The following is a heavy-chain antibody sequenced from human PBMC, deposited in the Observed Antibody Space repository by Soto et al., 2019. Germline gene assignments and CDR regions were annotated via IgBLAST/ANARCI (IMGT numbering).Heavy chain of an antibody. D-gene: IGHD2-21*01. CDR1: GDSVTSGTYF. J-gene: IGHJ5*02. CDR2: IYYSGHT. V-gene: IGHV4-61*01. CDR3: ARGVVVDLAP. Sequence: QVQLQESGPGLVKPSETLSLTCTVSGDSVTSGTYFWTWIRQPPGKGLEWIGYIYYSGHTKYNPSLESRVTMSLHTFKNQFSLQLNSVTAADTAVYSCARGVVVDLAPWGQGTLVTVSS.